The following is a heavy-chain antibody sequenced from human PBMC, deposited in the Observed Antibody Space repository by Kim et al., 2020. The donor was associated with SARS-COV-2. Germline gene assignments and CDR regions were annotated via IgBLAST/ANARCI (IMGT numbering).Heavy chain of an antibody. V-gene: IGHV4-61*01. CDR1: GGSVSSGSYY. CDR3: AREVVMDYYYGMDV. CDR2: VYYSGST. J-gene: IGHJ6*02. Sequence: SETPSLTCTVSGGSVSSGSYYWNWIRQPPGKGLEWVGYVYYSGSTKYNPSLKSRVTISLDTTKNQFSLKLSSVTAADTAVYYCAREVVMDYYYGMDVWGQGTTVTVSS. D-gene: IGHD2-15*01.